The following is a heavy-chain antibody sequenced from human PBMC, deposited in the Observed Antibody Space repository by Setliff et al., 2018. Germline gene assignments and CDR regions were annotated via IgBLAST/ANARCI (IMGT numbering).Heavy chain of an antibody. CDR3: ARGGMAAAGRKGVFEH. CDR1: GYSFVRFY. D-gene: IGHD6-13*01. V-gene: IGHV1-46*01. J-gene: IGHJ4*02. Sequence: ASVKVSCKASGYSFVRFYMHWVRQAPGQGLEWMGIVNTGGGSASYAQKFQGRVAMTSDTSANSVYMELNNLTSDDSATYYCARGGMAAAGRKGVFEHWGQGTLVTSPQ. CDR2: VNTGGGSA.